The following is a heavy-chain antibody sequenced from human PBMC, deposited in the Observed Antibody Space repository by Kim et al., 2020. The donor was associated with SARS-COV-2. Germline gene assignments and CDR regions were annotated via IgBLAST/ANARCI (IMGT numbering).Heavy chain of an antibody. CDR3: AGEEPISGGLDV. CDR2: K. D-gene: IGHD1-26*01. J-gene: IGHJ6*02. Sequence: KYYAGSGKGRFTVSRDNSKNTLYLQMSSLRVEDTAVYCCAGEEPISGGLDVWGQGTTVTVSS. V-gene: IGHV3-30*15.